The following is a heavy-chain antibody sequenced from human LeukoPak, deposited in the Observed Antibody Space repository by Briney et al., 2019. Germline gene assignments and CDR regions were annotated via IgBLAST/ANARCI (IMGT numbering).Heavy chain of an antibody. J-gene: IGHJ3*02. D-gene: IGHD1-26*01. CDR2: INPNSGGT. Sequence: ASVKVSCKTSGYTFSDYYIHWGRQAPGQGLEWAGWINPNSGGTNYAQKFQGRVTMTRDTSISTAYMELSRLRSDDTAVYYCARDRSRSGSYRDAFDIWGQGTMVTVS. CDR3: ARDRSRSGSYRDAFDI. CDR1: GYTFSDYY. V-gene: IGHV1-2*02.